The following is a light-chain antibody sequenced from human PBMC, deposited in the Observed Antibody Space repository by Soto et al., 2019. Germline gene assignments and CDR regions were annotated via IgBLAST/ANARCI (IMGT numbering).Light chain of an antibody. Sequence: QSALTQPASVSGSPGQSITISCTGTSSDVGGYNYVSWYQQHPGKAPKVMIHEVSNRPSGVSNRFSGSKSGNTASLTISGLQAEDEADYYCSSYTSSSTPYVFGTGTKLTVL. J-gene: IGLJ1*01. CDR2: EVS. CDR1: SSDVGGYNY. CDR3: SSYTSSSTPYV. V-gene: IGLV2-14*01.